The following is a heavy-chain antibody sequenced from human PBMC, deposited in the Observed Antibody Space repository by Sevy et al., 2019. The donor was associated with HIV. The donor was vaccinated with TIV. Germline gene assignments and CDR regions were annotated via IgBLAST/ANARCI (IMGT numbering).Heavy chain of an antibody. V-gene: IGHV3-30*02. D-gene: IGHD2-15*01. CDR3: AKRARQDIVGVVAATRGGFFDY. CDR1: GFTFSSYG. CDR2: IRYDGSNK. J-gene: IGHJ4*02. Sequence: GGSLRLSCAASGFTFSSYGMHWVRQAPGKGLEWVAFIRYDGSNKYYADSVKGRFTISRDNSKNTLYLQMNSLRAEDTAVYYCAKRARQDIVGVVAATRGGFFDYWGQGTLVTVSS.